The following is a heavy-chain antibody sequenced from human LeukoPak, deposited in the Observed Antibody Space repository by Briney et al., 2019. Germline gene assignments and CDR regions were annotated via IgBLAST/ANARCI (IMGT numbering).Heavy chain of an antibody. V-gene: IGHV4-59*01. CDR2: IYYSGST. CDR3: ARVTAAAAPDY. Sequence: SGTLSLTCTVSGGSISSYYWSWIRQPPGKGLEWIGYIYYSGSTNYNPSLKSRVTISVDTSKNQFSLKLSSVTAADTAVYYCARVTAAAAPDYWGQGTLVTVSS. D-gene: IGHD6-13*01. J-gene: IGHJ4*02. CDR1: GGSISSYY.